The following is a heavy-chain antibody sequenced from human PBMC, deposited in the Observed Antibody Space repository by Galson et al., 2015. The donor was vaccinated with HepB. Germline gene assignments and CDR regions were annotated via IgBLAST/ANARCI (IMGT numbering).Heavy chain of an antibody. CDR2: IIPIFNTA. D-gene: IGHD4-23*01. CDR3: ARDGRGMVTPL. CDR1: GGTFSTYP. V-gene: IGHV1-69*13. Sequence: SVKVSCKASGGTFSTYPISWVRQAPGQGLEWMGGIIPIFNTANYTQKFQGRVTITADASTNTAYMELSSLRSDDTAVYYCARDGRGMVTPLWGQGTLVTVSS. J-gene: IGHJ4*02.